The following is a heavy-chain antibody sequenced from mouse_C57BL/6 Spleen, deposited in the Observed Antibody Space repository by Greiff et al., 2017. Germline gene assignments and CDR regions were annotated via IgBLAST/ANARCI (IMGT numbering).Heavy chain of an antibody. Sequence: EVKLVESGGGLVKPGGSLKLSCAASGFTFSSYAMSWVRQTPEKRLEWVATISAGGSYTYYPDNVMGRFTISRAHSTNNLYMQMSHLKSEDTAMYYVERDGCGNYLWYFDVWGTGTTVTVSS. V-gene: IGHV5-4*01. CDR2: ISAGGSYT. CDR1: GFTFSSYA. CDR3: ERDGCGNYLWYFDV. J-gene: IGHJ1*03. D-gene: IGHD2-1*01.